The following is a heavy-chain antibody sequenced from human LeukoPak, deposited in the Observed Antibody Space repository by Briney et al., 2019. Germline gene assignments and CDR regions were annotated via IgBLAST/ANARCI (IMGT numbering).Heavy chain of an antibody. CDR3: ASSRYCSGGTCYSDYFAY. D-gene: IGHD2-15*01. CDR2: TRNKTNSYTT. CDR1: GFTFSDHY. Sequence: QPGGSLRLSCAASGFTFSDHYMDWLPQAPGKGLEGVSRTRNKTNSYTTEYAASVKGRFTVSRDDSKNSLYLQMNSLKTEDTAVYFCASSRYCSGGTCYSDYFAYWGQGTLVTVSS. V-gene: IGHV3-72*01. J-gene: IGHJ4*02.